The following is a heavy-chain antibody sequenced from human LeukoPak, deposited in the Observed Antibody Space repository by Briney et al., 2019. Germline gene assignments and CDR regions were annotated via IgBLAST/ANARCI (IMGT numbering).Heavy chain of an antibody. CDR1: DYTFTNYG. D-gene: IGHD6-13*01. J-gene: IGHJ5*02. CDR3: ARDLSSSWYWFDP. CDR2: ISAYNGKT. V-gene: IGHV1-18*01. Sequence: AASVKVSCNASDYTFTNYGVSWVRQAPGQGLEWMGWISAYNGKTYYAQKFQGRVTVTTDTSTSTAYMDLRSLRSDDTVVYYCARDLSSSWYWFDPWGQGTLVTVSS.